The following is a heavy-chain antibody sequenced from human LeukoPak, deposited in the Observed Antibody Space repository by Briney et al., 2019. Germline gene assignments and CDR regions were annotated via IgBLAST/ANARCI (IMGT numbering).Heavy chain of an antibody. CDR2: ISSSSSYI. J-gene: IGHJ5*02. D-gene: IGHD3-10*01. CDR3: ARDRGFGGEDWFDP. Sequence: TGGSLRLSCAASGFTFSSYSMNWVRQAPGKGLEWVSSISSSSSYIYYADSVKGRFTISRDNPKNSLYLQMNSLRAEDTAVYYCARDRGFGGEDWFDPWGQGTLVTVSS. V-gene: IGHV3-21*01. CDR1: GFTFSSYS.